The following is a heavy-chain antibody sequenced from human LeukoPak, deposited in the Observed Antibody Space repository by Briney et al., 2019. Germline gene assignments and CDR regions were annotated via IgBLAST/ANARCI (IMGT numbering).Heavy chain of an antibody. CDR1: GFTFSGHW. V-gene: IGHV3-74*01. D-gene: IGHD7-27*01. Sequence: GGSLRLSCAASGFTFSGHWMYWLRQAPGKGLAWVSRINGDGSATNYAGSMKGRFAISRDNAKNILYLQMNSLREDDTAVYYCARDINWGQVDYWGQGTLVTVSS. CDR3: ARDINWGQVDY. J-gene: IGHJ4*02. CDR2: INGDGSAT.